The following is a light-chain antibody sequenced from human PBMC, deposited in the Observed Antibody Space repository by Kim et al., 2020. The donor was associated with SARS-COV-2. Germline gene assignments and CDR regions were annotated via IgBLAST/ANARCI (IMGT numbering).Light chain of an antibody. Sequence: LGQTVRITCQGDSLRSYYASWYQQKPGQAPVLVIYGKNNRPSGIPDRFSGSSSGNTASLTITGAQEEDEADYYCNSRDSSGNHLVVFGGGTQLTVL. CDR1: SLRSYY. V-gene: IGLV3-19*01. CDR3: NSRDSSGNHLVV. J-gene: IGLJ2*01. CDR2: GKN.